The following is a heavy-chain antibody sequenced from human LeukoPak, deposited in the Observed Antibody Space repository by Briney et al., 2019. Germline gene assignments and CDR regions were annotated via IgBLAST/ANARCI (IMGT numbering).Heavy chain of an antibody. Sequence: PGRSLRLSCAASGFTFSSYGMHWVRQAPGKGLEWVAVISYDGSNKYYADSVKGRFTISRDNSKNTPYLQMNSLRAEDTAVYYCARGHYGMDVWGQGTTVTVSS. CDR2: ISYDGSNK. CDR3: ARGHYGMDV. J-gene: IGHJ6*02. CDR1: GFTFSSYG. V-gene: IGHV3-30*03.